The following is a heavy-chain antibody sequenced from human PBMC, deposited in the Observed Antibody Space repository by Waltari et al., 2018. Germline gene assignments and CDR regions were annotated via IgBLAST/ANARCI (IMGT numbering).Heavy chain of an antibody. Sequence: QEQLVQSEAEVKTPGAAVKVSCKATGYSFTSYDINWVRQAPGQGLEWMAWMNPNSGDTEYAHKFQGRVTVTTNPSMITAYMELSSLRTDDTAVYFCARAVGGAARGYFGMDVWGHGTTVTVSS. D-gene: IGHD1-26*01. CDR1: GYSFTSYD. J-gene: IGHJ6*02. CDR2: MNPNSGDT. V-gene: IGHV1-8*01. CDR3: ARAVGGAARGYFGMDV.